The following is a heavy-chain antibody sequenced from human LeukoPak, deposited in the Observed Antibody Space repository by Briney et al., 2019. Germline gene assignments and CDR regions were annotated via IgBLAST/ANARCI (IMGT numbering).Heavy chain of an antibody. CDR3: ASGEAYDFWSGYYFRGPLDY. D-gene: IGHD3-3*01. CDR2: TSYGGST. J-gene: IGHJ4*02. CDR1: GDSISNRRYY. Sequence: SETLSLTCTVSGDSISNRRYYWGWIRQPPGKGMEWIGSTSYGGSTYYNPSLQSRVTISVDTSKNQFSLKLSSVTAADTAVYYCASGEAYDFWSGYYFRGPLDYWGQGTLVTVSS. V-gene: IGHV4-39*07.